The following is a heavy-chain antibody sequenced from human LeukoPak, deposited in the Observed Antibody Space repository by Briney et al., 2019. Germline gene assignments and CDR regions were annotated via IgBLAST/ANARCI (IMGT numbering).Heavy chain of an antibody. CDR1: GFTFTNYA. D-gene: IGHD3-10*01. J-gene: IGHJ4*02. V-gene: IGHV3-21*01. Sequence: GGSLRLSCAASGFTFTNYAMTWVRQAPGKGLEWVSSISSSSSYIYYADSVKGRFTISRDNAKNSLYLQMNSLRAEDTAVYYCAREGFDRDYWGQGTLVTVSS. CDR3: AREGFDRDY. CDR2: ISSSSSYI.